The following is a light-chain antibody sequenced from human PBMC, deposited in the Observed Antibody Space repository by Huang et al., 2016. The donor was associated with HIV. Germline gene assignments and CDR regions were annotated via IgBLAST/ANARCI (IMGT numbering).Light chain of an antibody. J-gene: IGKJ1*01. Sequence: DIQMTQSPSSLSASVGDRVTITCRASQSISNYLNWYQQKPGKAPRLLIYGASSLQSGVPSRFSGSGSGTDFTLTISSLQPEDFATYYCQQSYSAPPWTFGQGTKVEIK. CDR3: QQSYSAPPWT. V-gene: IGKV1-39*01. CDR1: QSISNY. CDR2: GAS.